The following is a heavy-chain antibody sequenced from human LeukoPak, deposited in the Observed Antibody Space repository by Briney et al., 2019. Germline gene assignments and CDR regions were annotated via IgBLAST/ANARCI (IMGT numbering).Heavy chain of an antibody. J-gene: IGHJ6*02. CDR3: ARAAADGDYYYYYGMDV. D-gene: IGHD4-17*01. Sequence: GGSLRLSCAASGFTFSSYGMHWVRQAPGKGLEWVAVIWYDGSNKYYADSVKGRFTISRDNSKNTLYLQMNSLRAEDTAVHYCARAAADGDYYYYYGMDVWGQGTTVTVSS. CDR1: GFTFSSYG. CDR2: IWYDGSNK. V-gene: IGHV3-33*01.